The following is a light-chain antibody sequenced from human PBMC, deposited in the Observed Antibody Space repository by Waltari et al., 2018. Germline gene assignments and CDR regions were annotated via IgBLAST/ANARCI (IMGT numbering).Light chain of an antibody. CDR1: SSNIGAGYD. V-gene: IGLV1-40*01. CDR3: QSYDSSLSALEGV. Sequence: QSVLTQPPSVSGAPGQRVTISCTGSSSNIGAGYDVHWYKQLPGPAPKPLIYGNSNRPSGVPDRFSGSKSGTSASLAITGLQAEDEADYYCQSYDSSLSALEGVFGGGTKLTVL. J-gene: IGLJ2*01. CDR2: GNS.